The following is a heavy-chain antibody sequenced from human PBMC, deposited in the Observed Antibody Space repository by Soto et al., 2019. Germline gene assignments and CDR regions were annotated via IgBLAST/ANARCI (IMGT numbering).Heavy chain of an antibody. J-gene: IGHJ4*02. CDR2: ITPDNGYT. CDR1: GYTFATYG. D-gene: IGHD2-15*01. Sequence: QVQLLQSGAEVKKPGASVKVSCKASGYTFATYGISWGRQAPGQGLEWMGWITPDNGYTNYAQKLQGRVTMPTDTSTSTAYMEVRSLRSDDTAVYYCARLAPCSGGTCYSRPLDSWGQGTLVTVSS. V-gene: IGHV1-18*01. CDR3: ARLAPCSGGTCYSRPLDS.